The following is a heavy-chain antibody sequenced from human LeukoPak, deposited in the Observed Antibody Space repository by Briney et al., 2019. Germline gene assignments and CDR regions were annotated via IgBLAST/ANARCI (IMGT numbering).Heavy chain of an antibody. D-gene: IGHD3-22*01. CDR3: ARAIRYYYDSSGSYYFDY. J-gene: IGHJ4*02. Sequence: PSETLSLTCTVSGGSFSSSYWSWIRQPPGKGLEWIGNIYYSGSTNYNPSLKSRVTISVDTSKKQLSLKLSSVSAADTAVYYCARAIRYYYDSSGSYYFDYWGQGTLVTVSS. V-gene: IGHV4-59*01. CDR2: IYYSGST. CDR1: GGSFSSSY.